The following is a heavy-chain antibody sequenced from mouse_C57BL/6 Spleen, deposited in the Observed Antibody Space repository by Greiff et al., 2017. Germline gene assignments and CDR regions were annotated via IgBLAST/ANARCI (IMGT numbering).Heavy chain of an antibody. J-gene: IGHJ4*01. CDR3: ARVLYYGSSYYAMDY. D-gene: IGHD1-1*01. CDR1: GYTFTSYW. V-gene: IGHV1-69*01. CDR2: IDPSDSYT. Sequence: QQSCKASGYTFTSYWMHWVKQRPGQGLEWIGEIDPSDSYTNYNQKFKGKSTLTVDKSSSTAYMQLSSLTSEDSAVYYCARVLYYGSSYYAMDYWGQGTSVTVSS.